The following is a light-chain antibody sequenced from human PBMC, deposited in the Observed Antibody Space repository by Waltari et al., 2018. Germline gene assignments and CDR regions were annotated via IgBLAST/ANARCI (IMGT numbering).Light chain of an antibody. CDR2: GAS. Sequence: EIVLTQSPDTLSLSPGERATLSCRASQGVSSSYLAWYQHQPGHAPRLRIFGASNRATGIPDRFMGSESGTDFTLTISRLEPDDFAVYYCHQYGDSPQTFGQGTKVEIK. J-gene: IGKJ1*01. CDR1: QGVSSSY. V-gene: IGKV3-20*01. CDR3: HQYGDSPQT.